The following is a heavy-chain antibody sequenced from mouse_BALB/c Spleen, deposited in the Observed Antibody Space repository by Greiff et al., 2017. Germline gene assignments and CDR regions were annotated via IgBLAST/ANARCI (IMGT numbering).Heavy chain of an antibody. CDR3: ARLDDGYYDYYAMDY. CDR2: INPSSGYT. V-gene: IGHV1-4*02. CDR1: GYTFTSYT. J-gene: IGHJ4*01. Sequence: LQLQQSAAELARPGASVKMSCKASGYTFTSYTMHWVKQRPGQGLEWIGYINPSSGYTEYNQKFKDKTTLTADKSSSTAYMQLSSLTSEDSAVYYCARLDDGYYDYYAMDYWGQGTSVTVSS. D-gene: IGHD2-3*01.